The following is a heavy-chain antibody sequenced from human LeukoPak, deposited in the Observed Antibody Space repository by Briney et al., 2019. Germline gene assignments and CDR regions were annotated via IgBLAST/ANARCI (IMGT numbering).Heavy chain of an antibody. V-gene: IGHV4-34*01. CDR1: GGSFSGYY. CDR2: INHSGST. Sequence: SETLSLTCAVYGGSFSGYYWSWIRQPPGKGLEWIGEINHSGSTNYNPSLKSRVTISVDTSKNQFSLKLSSVTAADTAVYYCARGVVAAAGRTFDFWGQGTLVTVSS. CDR3: ARGVVAAAGRTFDF. D-gene: IGHD6-13*01. J-gene: IGHJ4*02.